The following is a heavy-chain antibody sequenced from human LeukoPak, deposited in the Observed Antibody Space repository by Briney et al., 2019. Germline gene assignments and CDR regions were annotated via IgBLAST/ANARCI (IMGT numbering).Heavy chain of an antibody. CDR3: TRDRSPAEDD. V-gene: IGHV3-7*01. CDR1: GFTFSGHW. J-gene: IGHJ4*02. Sequence: SGGSLRLSCAAPGFTFSGHWMSWVRQAPGKGLEWVANINQGGSDKYYVDSVKGRFTISRDNANNLLYLQMNSLRGEDTAVYYCTRDRSPAEDDWGQGTLVTVSS. D-gene: IGHD6-25*01. CDR2: INQGGSDK.